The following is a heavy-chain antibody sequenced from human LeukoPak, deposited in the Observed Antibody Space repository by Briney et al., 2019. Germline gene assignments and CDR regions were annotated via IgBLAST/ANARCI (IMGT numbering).Heavy chain of an antibody. D-gene: IGHD6-13*01. CDR2: VDPTDPDV. CDR3: ASCARYRSSFPLDL. Sequence: GESLKISCQTSGFIFTTYWIAWVRQMPGKGLEWMGIVDPTDPDVAYSPSFLGHVTMSADTSISTVYLQWSSLQASATAVYYCASCARYRSSFPLDLWGQGTLVTVSS. V-gene: IGHV5-10-1*01. CDR1: GFIFTTYW. J-gene: IGHJ5*02.